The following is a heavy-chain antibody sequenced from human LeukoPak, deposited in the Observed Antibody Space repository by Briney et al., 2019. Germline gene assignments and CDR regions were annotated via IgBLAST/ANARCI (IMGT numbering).Heavy chain of an antibody. D-gene: IGHD2-21*02. CDR3: ARSPVVVTANHAFDV. CDR2: IYYSGST. Sequence: SETLSLTCTVSGGSISGSNYYWGWIRQPPGKGLEWLGRIYYSGSTYYNPSLKSRVTISVDTSKNQFSLKLSSVTAADTAVYYCARSPVVVTANHAFDVWGQGTMVTVSS. J-gene: IGHJ3*01. V-gene: IGHV4-39*01. CDR1: GGSISGSNYY.